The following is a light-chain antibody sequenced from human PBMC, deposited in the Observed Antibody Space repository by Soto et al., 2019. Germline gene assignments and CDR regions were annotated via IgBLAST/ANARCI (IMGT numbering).Light chain of an antibody. CDR3: QQYGSSHMYT. Sequence: EIVLTQSPGTLSLSPGERASLSCRASQSVSSSYLAWYQQKPGQAPRLLIYAASSRATGIPDRFSGSGSGTDFPLTISRLEPEDFAVYYCQQYGSSHMYTFGPGDQAGDQT. V-gene: IGKV3-20*01. J-gene: IGKJ2*01. CDR2: AAS. CDR1: QSVSSSY.